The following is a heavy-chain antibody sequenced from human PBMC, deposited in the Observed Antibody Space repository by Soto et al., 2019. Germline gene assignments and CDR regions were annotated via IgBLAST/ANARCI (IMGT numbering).Heavy chain of an antibody. D-gene: IGHD1-1*01. V-gene: IGHV1-69*13. J-gene: IGHJ5*02. CDR3: ARDLDGWFDP. CDR1: GGTFSSYA. CDR2: IIPIFGTA. Sequence: EASVKVSCKASGGTFSSYAISWVRQAPGQGLEWMGGIIPIFGTANYAQKFQGRVTITADESTSTAYMELSSLRSEDTAVYYCARDLDGWFDPWGQGTQVTVSS.